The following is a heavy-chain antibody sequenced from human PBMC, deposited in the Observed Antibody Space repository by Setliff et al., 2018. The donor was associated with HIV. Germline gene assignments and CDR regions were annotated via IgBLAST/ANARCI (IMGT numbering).Heavy chain of an antibody. J-gene: IGHJ4*02. D-gene: IGHD4-17*01. Sequence: SETLSLTCTVSGGSISTSNYYWGWVRQPPGKGLEWVGNVDYTGSTYYNPSLKSRVTISVDTSKNQFSLRLNSVTAADTAVYYCVREIYGGNSRPFDYWGQGTLVTVSS. V-gene: IGHV4-39*07. CDR3: VREIYGGNSRPFDY. CDR1: GGSISTSNYY. CDR2: VDYTGST.